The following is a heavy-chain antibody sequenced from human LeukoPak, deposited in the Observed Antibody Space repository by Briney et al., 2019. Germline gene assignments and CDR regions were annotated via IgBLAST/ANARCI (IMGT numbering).Heavy chain of an antibody. CDR3: ARDCSGGSCYGKDAFDI. Sequence: PSETLSLTCTVSGASISSYYWSWIRQPPGKGLECIGYIYYSGGTNYNPSLKSRVTMSADTSKNQFSLKLTSVTAADTAVHYCARDCSGGSCYGKDAFDIWGQGTMVTVSS. CDR2: IYYSGGT. D-gene: IGHD2-15*01. CDR1: GASISSYY. J-gene: IGHJ3*02. V-gene: IGHV4-59*01.